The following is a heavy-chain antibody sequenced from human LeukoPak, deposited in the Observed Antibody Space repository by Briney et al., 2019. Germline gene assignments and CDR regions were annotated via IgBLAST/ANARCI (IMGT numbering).Heavy chain of an antibody. J-gene: IGHJ4*02. Sequence: SETLSLTCTVSGGSISSGGYYWSWIRQHPGKGLEWIGYIYYSGSTYYNPSLKSRVTISVDTSTNQFSLKLSSVTAADTAVYYCARAPGVLQYFDWPLTFDYWGQGTLVTVSS. CDR3: ARAPGVLQYFDWPLTFDY. CDR2: IYYSGST. D-gene: IGHD3-9*01. V-gene: IGHV4-31*03. CDR1: GGSISSGGYY.